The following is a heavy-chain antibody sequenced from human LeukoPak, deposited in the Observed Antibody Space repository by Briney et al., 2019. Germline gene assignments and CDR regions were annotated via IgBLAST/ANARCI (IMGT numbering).Heavy chain of an antibody. V-gene: IGHV3-30-3*01. Sequence: PGRSLRLSCAASGFTFSSYAMHWVRQAPGKGLEWVAVISYDGSNKYYADSVKGRFTISRDNSKNTLYLQMNSLRAEDTAVYYCARDRIPYSSSGGADYWGQGTLVTVSS. CDR3: ARDRIPYSSSGGADY. CDR2: ISYDGSNK. J-gene: IGHJ4*02. CDR1: GFTFSSYA. D-gene: IGHD6-6*01.